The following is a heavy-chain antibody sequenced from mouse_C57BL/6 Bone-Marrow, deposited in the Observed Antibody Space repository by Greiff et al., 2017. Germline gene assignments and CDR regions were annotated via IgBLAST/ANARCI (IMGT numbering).Heavy chain of an antibody. CDR1: GFTFSSYG. Sequence: VQLQQSGGDLVKPGGSLKLSCAASGFTFSSYGLSWVRLTPDKRLEWVATISSGGSYTYYPDSVKGRFNISRDDAKNTLYRQMSSLKSEDTAMYYCARRDGYSERCAKRGQETLVTVSA. CDR3: ARRDGYSERCAK. D-gene: IGHD2-3*01. V-gene: IGHV5-6*01. CDR2: ISSGGSYT. J-gene: IGHJ3*01.